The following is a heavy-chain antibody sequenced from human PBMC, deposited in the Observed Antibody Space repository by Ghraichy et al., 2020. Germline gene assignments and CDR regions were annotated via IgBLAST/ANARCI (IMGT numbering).Heavy chain of an antibody. CDR3: ARAYAPYMPTFDS. CDR1: GGSISSGSYY. D-gene: IGHD2-2*01. CDR2: IYTSGTT. V-gene: IGHV4-61*02. Sequence: SETLSLTCTVSGGSISSGSYYWGWIRQPAGKGLEWIGRIYTSGTTNYNPSLKSRVTISVDASKNQVSLKLTSVTAADTAVYYCARAYAPYMPTFDSWGLGTLVTVSS. J-gene: IGHJ5*01.